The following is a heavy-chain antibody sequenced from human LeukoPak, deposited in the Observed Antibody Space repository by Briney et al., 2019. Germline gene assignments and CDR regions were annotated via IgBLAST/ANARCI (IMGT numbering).Heavy chain of an antibody. CDR3: ARPIKRTYYYDSSGYYSPDYYFDY. CDR1: GYTFTSYY. J-gene: IGHJ4*02. D-gene: IGHD3-22*01. Sequence: ASVKVSCKASGYTFTSYYMHWVRQAPGQGLECMGIINPSGGSTSYAQKFQGRVTMTRDTSTSTVYMELSSLRSEDTAVYYCARPIKRTYYYDSSGYYSPDYYFDYWGQGTLVTVSS. CDR2: INPSGGST. V-gene: IGHV1-46*01.